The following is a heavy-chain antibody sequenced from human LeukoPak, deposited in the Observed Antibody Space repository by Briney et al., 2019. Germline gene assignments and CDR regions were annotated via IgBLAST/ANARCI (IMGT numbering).Heavy chain of an antibody. V-gene: IGHV3-30-3*01. CDR1: GFTFSSYA. CDR2: ISYDGSNK. J-gene: IGHJ4*02. CDR3: AREGSNYYGSGSYDYFDY. Sequence: GGSLRLSCAASGFTFSSYAMHWVRQAPGKGLEWVAVISYDGSNKYYADSVKGRFTISRDNSKNTLYLQMNSLRAEDTAVYYCAREGSNYYGSGSYDYFDYWGQGTLVTVSP. D-gene: IGHD3-10*01.